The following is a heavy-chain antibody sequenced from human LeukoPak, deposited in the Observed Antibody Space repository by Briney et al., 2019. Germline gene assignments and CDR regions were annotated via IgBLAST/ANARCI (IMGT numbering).Heavy chain of an antibody. CDR2: IGITGGT. D-gene: IGHD3/OR15-3a*01. J-gene: IGHJ2*01. V-gene: IGHV3-13*01. CDR1: GFTFSSHD. Sequence: GGSLRLSCAASGFTFSSHDMHWVRQAPGKGLEWVSGIGITGGTYYPGSVKGRFTISRENAKNSLYLQMNSLRAGDTAVYYCARSGGLGYWYFDLWGRGTLVTVSS. CDR3: ARSGGLGYWYFDL.